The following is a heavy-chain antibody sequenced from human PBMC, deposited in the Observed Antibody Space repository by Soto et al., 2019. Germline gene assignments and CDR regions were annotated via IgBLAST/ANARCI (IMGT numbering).Heavy chain of an antibody. D-gene: IGHD3-9*01. CDR2: ISAYNGNT. CDR1: GYTLTSYG. CDR3: ARDLRSKFDILTGYNYYYGMDV. Sequence: GASVKVSCKASGYTLTSYGISWVRQAPGQGLEWMGWISAYNGNTNYAQKLQGRVTMTTDTSTSTAYMELRSLRSDDTAVYYCARDLRSKFDILTGYNYYYGMDVWGQGTTVTVSS. J-gene: IGHJ6*02. V-gene: IGHV1-18*01.